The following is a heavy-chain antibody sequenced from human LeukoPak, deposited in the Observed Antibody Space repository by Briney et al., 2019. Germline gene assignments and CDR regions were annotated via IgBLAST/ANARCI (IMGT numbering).Heavy chain of an antibody. J-gene: IGHJ6*03. D-gene: IGHD3-16*01. CDR2: IIPIFGTA. V-gene: IGHV1-69*13. CDR1: GGTFSSYA. CDR3: ARGGGGDVDLLYYYYYMDV. Sequence: GASVKVSCKASGGTFSSYAISWVRQAPGQGLEWMGGIIPIFGTANYAQKFQGRVTITADESTSTAYMELSSLRSEDTAVYYCARGGGGDVDLLYYYYYMDVWGKGTTVTVSS.